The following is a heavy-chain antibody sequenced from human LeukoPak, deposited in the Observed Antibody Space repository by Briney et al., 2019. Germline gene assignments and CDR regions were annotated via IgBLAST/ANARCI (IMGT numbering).Heavy chain of an antibody. CDR3: ARERYGSGSYYTYYYGMDV. CDR1: GYSFTSHW. D-gene: IGHD3-10*01. V-gene: IGHV5-51*01. J-gene: IGHJ6*02. CDR2: IYPGDSET. Sequence: GESLKISCKGSGYSFTSHWIGWVRQMPGKGLEWMGIIYPGDSETRYSPSFQGQVTISADKSISTAYLQWSSLKASDTAMYYCARERYGSGSYYTYYYGMDVWGQGTTVTVSS.